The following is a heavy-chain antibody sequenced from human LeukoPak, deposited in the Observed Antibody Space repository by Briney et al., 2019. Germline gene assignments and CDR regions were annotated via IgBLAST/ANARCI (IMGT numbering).Heavy chain of an antibody. CDR1: GGSISSYY. D-gene: IGHD6-19*01. J-gene: IGHJ4*02. Sequence: PSETLSLTCTVSGGSISSYYWSWIRQPPGKGLEWIGYIYYSGSTNYNPSLKSRVTISLDTSKNQFSLKLSSVTAADTALYYCARRSGSGWYIDYWGQGTLVTVSS. V-gene: IGHV4-59*08. CDR2: IYYSGST. CDR3: ARRSGSGWYIDY.